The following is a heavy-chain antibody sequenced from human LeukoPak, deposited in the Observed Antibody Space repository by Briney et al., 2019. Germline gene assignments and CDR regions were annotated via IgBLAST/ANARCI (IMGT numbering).Heavy chain of an antibody. V-gene: IGHV3-53*01. CDR1: GFTVSSNY. CDR2: IYSGGST. CDR3: ARERSTDAFDI. D-gene: IGHD5/OR15-5a*01. Sequence: AGGSLRLSCAASGFTVSSNYMSWVRQAPGKGLEWVSVIYSGGSTYYADSVKGRFTISRDNSKNTLYLQMNSLRAEDTAVYYCARERSTDAFDIWGQGTMVTVSS. J-gene: IGHJ3*02.